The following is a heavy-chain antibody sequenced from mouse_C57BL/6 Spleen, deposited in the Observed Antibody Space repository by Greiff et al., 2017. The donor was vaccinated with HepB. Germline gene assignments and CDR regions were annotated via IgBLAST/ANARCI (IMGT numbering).Heavy chain of an antibody. J-gene: IGHJ3*01. Sequence: EVQLKESGGGLVQPKGSLKLSCAASGFSFNTYAMNWVRQAPGKGLEWVARIRSKSNNYATYYADSVKDRFTISRDNSESMLYLQMNNLKTEDTAMYDCVRDGYYYYGSSYTWFAYWGQGTLVTVSA. CDR3: VRDGYYYYGSSYTWFAY. CDR1: GFSFNTYA. V-gene: IGHV10-1*01. CDR2: IRSKSNNYAT. D-gene: IGHD1-1*01.